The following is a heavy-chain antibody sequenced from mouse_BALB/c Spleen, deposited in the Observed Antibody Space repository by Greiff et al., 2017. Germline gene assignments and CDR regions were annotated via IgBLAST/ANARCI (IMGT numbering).Heavy chain of an antibody. Sequence: EVQLQQSGAELVRPGALVKLSCKASGFNIKDYYMHWVKQRPEQGLEWIGWIDPENGNTIYDPKFQGKASITADTSSNTAYLQLSSLTSEDTAVYYCASGNPFAYWGQGTLVTVSA. J-gene: IGHJ3*01. CDR3: ASGNPFAY. CDR1: GFNIKDYY. V-gene: IGHV14-1*02. CDR2: IDPENGNT. D-gene: IGHD2-1*01.